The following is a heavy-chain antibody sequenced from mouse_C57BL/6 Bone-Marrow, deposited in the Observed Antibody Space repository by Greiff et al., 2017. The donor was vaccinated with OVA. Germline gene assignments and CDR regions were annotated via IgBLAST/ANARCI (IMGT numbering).Heavy chain of an antibody. CDR2: ISYDGSN. CDR1: GYSITSGYY. J-gene: IGHJ3*01. Sequence: DVKLVESGPGLVKPSQSLSLTCSVTGYSITSGYYWNWIRQFPGNKLEWMGYISYDGSNNYNPSLKNRISITRDTSKNQFFLKLNSVTTEDTAIYYCARYGYYGSSPWFAYWGQGTLVTVSA. D-gene: IGHD1-1*01. CDR3: ARYGYYGSSPWFAY. V-gene: IGHV3-6*01.